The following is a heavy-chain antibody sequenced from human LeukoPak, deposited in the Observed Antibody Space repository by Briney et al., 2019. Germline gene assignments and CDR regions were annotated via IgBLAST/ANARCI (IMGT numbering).Heavy chain of an antibody. V-gene: IGHV1-8*01. J-gene: IGHJ4*02. CDR3: ARGRGSSWFKPSQHNDY. D-gene: IGHD6-13*01. Sequence: ASVKVSCKASGYTFTSYDINWVRQATGQGLEWMGWMNPNSGNTGYAQKFQGRVTMTRNTSISTAYMELSSLRSEDTAVYYRARGRGSSWFKPSQHNDYWGQGTLVTVSS. CDR1: GYTFTSYD. CDR2: MNPNSGNT.